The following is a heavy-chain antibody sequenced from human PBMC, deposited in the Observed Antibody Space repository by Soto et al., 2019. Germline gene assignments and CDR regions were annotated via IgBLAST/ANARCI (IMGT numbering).Heavy chain of an antibody. CDR2: TYYRSKWYN. Sequence: QGQLQQSGPGLVKPSQTLSLTCAISGDSVSRNSVAWNWIRQSPSRGLEWLGRTYYRSKWYNNYAASVKSRITINPDTTKNQFSLQLNSVTPEDTAVYYCARGQADYCAMDVWGEGSTVTVSS. V-gene: IGHV6-1*01. CDR3: ARGQADYCAMDV. J-gene: IGHJ6*04. CDR1: GDSVSRNSVA. D-gene: IGHD2-15*01.